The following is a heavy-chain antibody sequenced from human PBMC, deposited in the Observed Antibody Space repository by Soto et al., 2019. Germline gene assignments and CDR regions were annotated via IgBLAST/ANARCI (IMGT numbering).Heavy chain of an antibody. D-gene: IGHD6-19*01. CDR3: ARRVAGTGKIDY. Sequence: QVQLQESGPGLVKPSGTLSLTCTVSGVSISSDNWWNWVRQPPGKGLEWIGEIVHGGSTNYDPSLESRVTLSVDKSNNQVSLILTSLTAADAAVYYCARRVAGTGKIDYWGQGTLVTVSS. CDR2: IVHGGST. CDR1: GVSISSDNW. V-gene: IGHV4-4*02. J-gene: IGHJ4*02.